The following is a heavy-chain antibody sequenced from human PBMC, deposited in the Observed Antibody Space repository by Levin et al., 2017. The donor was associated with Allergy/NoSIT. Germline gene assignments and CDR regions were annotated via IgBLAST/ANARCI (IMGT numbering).Heavy chain of an antibody. CDR3: ARDTGGWYFDR. D-gene: IGHD3-16*01. CDR1: GSTTSLFY. J-gene: IGHJ5*02. Sequence: SETLSLTCTVSGSTTSLFYWNWIRQTPGKGLQWIGSINYSGSTKYNPSLKSRVTMSLDKSKNQFSLLLTSVTAADTAVYYCARDTGGWYFDRWGQGTLVTVS. CDR2: INYSGST. V-gene: IGHV4-59*01.